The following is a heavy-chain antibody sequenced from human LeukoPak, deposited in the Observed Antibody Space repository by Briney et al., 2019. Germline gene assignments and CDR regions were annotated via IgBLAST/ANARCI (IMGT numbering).Heavy chain of an antibody. Sequence: GGSLRLSCAASGFTVSSNYMSWVRQAPGKGLEWVSVIYSGGSTYYADSVKGRFTISRDNSKNTLYLQMNSLRAEDTAVDYCARDRRGRITMVRGGFDPWGQGTLVTVSS. CDR1: GFTVSSNY. CDR3: ARDRRGRITMVRGGFDP. CDR2: IYSGGST. J-gene: IGHJ5*02. D-gene: IGHD3-10*01. V-gene: IGHV3-66*01.